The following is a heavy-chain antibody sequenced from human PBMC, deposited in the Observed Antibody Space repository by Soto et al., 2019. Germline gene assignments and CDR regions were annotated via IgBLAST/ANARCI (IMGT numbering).Heavy chain of an antibody. CDR3: ARARLDTPALEY. V-gene: IGHV3-30-3*01. D-gene: IGHD2-2*01. J-gene: IGHJ4*02. CDR1: GFSFRSYA. Sequence: QVQLVESGGGVVQPGRSLRLSCAASGFSFRSYAMHWVRQAPGKGLEWVAVMSYDGSDKDYADSVKGRFTISRDNSKNTLYLQMRSLRAEATAVYYCARARLDTPALEYWGQETLVTVSS. CDR2: MSYDGSDK.